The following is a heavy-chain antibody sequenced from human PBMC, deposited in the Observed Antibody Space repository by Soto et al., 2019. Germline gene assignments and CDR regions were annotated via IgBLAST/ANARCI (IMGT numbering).Heavy chain of an antibody. CDR1: GDTFTSYY. CDR3: ARSSGGNFGIIIQGSNWFDP. Sequence: QVQLVQSGAEVKRPGASVKVSCKAPGDTFTSYYLNWVRQAPGQGLEWMGVINPHGGSTKYAQKFQGRINMTRDTSRSTVYMELSSLRSDDTAIYYCARSSGGNFGIIIQGSNWFDPWGQGTLVTVSS. V-gene: IGHV1-46*01. J-gene: IGHJ5*02. CDR2: INPHGGST. D-gene: IGHD3-3*01.